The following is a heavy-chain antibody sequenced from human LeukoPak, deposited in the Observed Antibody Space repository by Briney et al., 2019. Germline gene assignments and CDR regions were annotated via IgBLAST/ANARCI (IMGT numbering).Heavy chain of an antibody. CDR1: GGSFSGYY. CDR3: ARARRLGYCSSTSCAIGTGWFDP. V-gene: IGHV4-34*01. Sequence: PSETLSLTCAVYGGSFSGYYWSWIRQPPGKGLEWIGEINHSGSTNYNPSLKSRVTISVDTSKNQFSLKLSSVTAADTAVYYCARARRLGYCSSTSCAIGTGWFDPWGQGTLVTVSS. D-gene: IGHD2-2*01. J-gene: IGHJ5*02. CDR2: INHSGST.